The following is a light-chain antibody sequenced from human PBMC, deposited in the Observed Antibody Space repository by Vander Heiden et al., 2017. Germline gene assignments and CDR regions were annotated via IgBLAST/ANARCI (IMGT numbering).Light chain of an antibody. CDR3: SSYTSSTTYV. CDR1: SSDVGGYNY. J-gene: IGLJ1*01. V-gene: IGLV2-14*03. CDR2: GVS. Sequence: QSALTQPASVSGSPGQSITISCTGTSSDVGGYNYVSWYQQHPGKAPKRVIYGVSDRPSGVSSRFSGSKSGNTASLTISGLQAEDEADYYCSSYTSSTTYVFGTGTKVTFL.